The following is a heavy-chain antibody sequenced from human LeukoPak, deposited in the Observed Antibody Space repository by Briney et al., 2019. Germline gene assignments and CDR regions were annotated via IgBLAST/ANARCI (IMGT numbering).Heavy chain of an antibody. CDR2: IYPGDSDT. CDR3: ARRGYYDSSGYYYDLGAFDI. J-gene: IGHJ3*02. Sequence: GESLKIFCKGSGYSFTSYWIGWVRQMPGKGLEWMGIIYPGDSDTRYSPSSQGQVTISADKSISTAYLQWSSLKASDTAMYYCARRGYYDSSGYYYDLGAFDIWGQGTMVTVSS. V-gene: IGHV5-51*01. D-gene: IGHD3-22*01. CDR1: GYSFTSYW.